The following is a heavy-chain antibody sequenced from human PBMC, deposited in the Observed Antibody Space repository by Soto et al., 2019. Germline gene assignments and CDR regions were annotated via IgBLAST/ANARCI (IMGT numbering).Heavy chain of an antibody. J-gene: IGHJ1*01. CDR2: IYYSGST. V-gene: IGHV4-39*01. CDR1: GGSISSSSYY. CDR3: ARHLLTPYSSSWPEYFQH. D-gene: IGHD6-13*01. Sequence: PSETLSLTCTVSGGSISSSSYYWGWIRHPPGKGLEWIGSIYYSGSTYYNPSLKSRVTISVDTSKNQFSLKLSSVTAADTAVYYCARHLLTPYSSSWPEYFQHWGQGTLVTVSS.